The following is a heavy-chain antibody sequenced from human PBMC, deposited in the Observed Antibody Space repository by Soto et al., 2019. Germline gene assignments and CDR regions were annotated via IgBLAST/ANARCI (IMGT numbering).Heavy chain of an antibody. CDR1: GFTFSSYA. CDR2: ISSNGGST. Sequence: GGSLRLSCAASGFTFSSYAMHWVRQAPGKGLEYVSAISSNGGSTYYANSVKGRFTISRDNSKNTLYLQMGSLRAEDMAVYYCAREAPGIAAAGTFDSWGQGTLVTVSS. J-gene: IGHJ4*02. CDR3: AREAPGIAAAGTFDS. D-gene: IGHD6-13*01. V-gene: IGHV3-64*01.